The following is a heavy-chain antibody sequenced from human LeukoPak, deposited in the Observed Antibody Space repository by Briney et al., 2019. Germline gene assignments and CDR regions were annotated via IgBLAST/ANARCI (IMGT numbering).Heavy chain of an antibody. CDR2: IYYSGST. V-gene: IGHV4-31*03. Sequence: SETLSLTCTVSGGSISSGGYYWSWIRQHPGKGLEWIGYIYYSGSTYYNLSLKSRVTISVDTSKNQFSLKLSSVTAADTAVYYCARGNVVPAAIGFSDWFDPWGQGTLVTVSS. CDR3: ARGNVVPAAIGFSDWFDP. D-gene: IGHD2-2*01. CDR1: GGSISSGGYY. J-gene: IGHJ5*02.